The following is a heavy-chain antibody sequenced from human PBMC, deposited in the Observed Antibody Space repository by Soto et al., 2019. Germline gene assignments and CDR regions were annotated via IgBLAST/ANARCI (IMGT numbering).Heavy chain of an antibody. CDR2: IYYSGST. Sequence: QVQLQESGPGLVKPSETLSLTCTVSGGSISSYYWSWIRQPPGKGLEWIGYIYYSGSTKYNPSLKSRVTISVDTSKNQFSLKLSSVTAADTAAYYCARDKVNIGVDGIHYFYGMDVWGQGTTVTVSS. V-gene: IGHV4-59*01. CDR3: ARDKVNIGVDGIHYFYGMDV. J-gene: IGHJ6*02. CDR1: GGSISSYY. D-gene: IGHD6-19*01.